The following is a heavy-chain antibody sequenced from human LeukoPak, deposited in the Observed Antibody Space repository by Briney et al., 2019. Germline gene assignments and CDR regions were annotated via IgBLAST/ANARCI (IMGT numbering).Heavy chain of an antibody. CDR2: INQDGSEK. CDR3: AREGCSGGSCYHNWFDT. Sequence: GGSLRLSCAASGFTFSSYWMSWVRQAPGKGLEWVANINQDGSEKYYVDSVKGRFTIPRDNAKNSLYLQMNSLRAEDTAVYYCAREGCSGGSCYHNWFDTWGQGTLVTVSS. D-gene: IGHD2-15*01. V-gene: IGHV3-7*01. J-gene: IGHJ5*02. CDR1: GFTFSSYW.